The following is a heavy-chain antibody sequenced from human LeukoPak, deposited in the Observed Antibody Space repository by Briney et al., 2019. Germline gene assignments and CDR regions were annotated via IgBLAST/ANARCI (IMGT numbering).Heavy chain of an antibody. CDR3: ARGTMVQATSPDYYYYYGMDV. CDR1: GGTFSSYA. V-gene: IGHV1-69*13. Sequence: ASVKVSYKASGGTFSSYAISWVRQAPGQGLEWMGGIIPIFGTANYAQKFQGRVTITADESTSTAYMELSSLRSEDTAVYYCARGTMVQATSPDYYYYYGMDVWGQGTTVTVSS. J-gene: IGHJ6*02. CDR2: IIPIFGTA. D-gene: IGHD3-10*01.